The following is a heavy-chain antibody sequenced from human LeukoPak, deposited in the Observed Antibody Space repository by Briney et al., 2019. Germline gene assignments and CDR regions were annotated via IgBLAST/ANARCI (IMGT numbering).Heavy chain of an antibody. CDR3: ARGTCSGGSCYYPNEYYFDY. CDR1: GYTFTSYG. Sequence: ASVKVSCKASGYTFTSYGISWVRQAPGQGLEWMGWISAYNGNTNYAQKLQGRVTMTTDTSTSTAYMELGSLRSDDTAVYYCARGTCSGGSCYYPNEYYFDYWGQGTLVTVSS. V-gene: IGHV1-18*01. D-gene: IGHD2-15*01. J-gene: IGHJ4*02. CDR2: ISAYNGNT.